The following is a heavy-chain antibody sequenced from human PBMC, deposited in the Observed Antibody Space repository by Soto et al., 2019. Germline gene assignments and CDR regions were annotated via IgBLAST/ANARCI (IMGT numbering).Heavy chain of an antibody. CDR3: ARERGRSSQYSSYWLDP. J-gene: IGHJ5*02. V-gene: IGHV1-69*13. D-gene: IGHD6-6*01. Sequence: SVKVSCKASGGTFSSYAISWVRQAPGQGLGWMGGIIPIFGTANYAQKFQGRVTITADESTSTAYMELSSLRSEDTAVYYCARERGRSSQYSSYWLDPWGQGTLVTVSS. CDR1: GGTFSSYA. CDR2: IIPIFGTA.